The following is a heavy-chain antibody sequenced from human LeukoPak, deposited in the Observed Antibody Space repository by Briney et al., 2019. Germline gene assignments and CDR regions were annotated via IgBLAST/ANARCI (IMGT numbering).Heavy chain of an antibody. Sequence: GASVKVSCKASGGTLSSYAISWVRQAPGQGLEWMGGIIPIFGTANYAQKFQGRVTITADESTSTAYMELSSLRSEDTAVYYCARGLNTISGYYEGSFDYWGQGTLVTVSS. CDR3: ARGLNTISGYYEGSFDY. D-gene: IGHD3-22*01. CDR2: IIPIFGTA. J-gene: IGHJ4*02. CDR1: GGTLSSYA. V-gene: IGHV1-69*13.